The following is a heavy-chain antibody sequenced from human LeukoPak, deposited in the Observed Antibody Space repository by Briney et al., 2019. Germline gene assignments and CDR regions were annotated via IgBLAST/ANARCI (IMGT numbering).Heavy chain of an antibody. CDR1: GFTVIIYA. V-gene: IGHV3-23*01. CDR2: ISGSDTT. D-gene: IGHD2-21*01. CDR3: AKLSRGSAVVNDAFDI. Sequence: PGGSLRLSCAASGFTVIIYAISWVRQSPGKGLEWVSGISGSDTTYYADSVRGRFTISRDYSKNTLFLQINSLRAEDTAVYYCAKLSRGSAVVNDAFDIWGHGTMVTVSS. J-gene: IGHJ3*02.